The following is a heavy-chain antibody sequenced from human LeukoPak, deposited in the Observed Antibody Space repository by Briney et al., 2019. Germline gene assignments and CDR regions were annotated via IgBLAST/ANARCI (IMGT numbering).Heavy chain of an antibody. D-gene: IGHD3-9*01. CDR1: GFTFSNYW. V-gene: IGHV3-23*01. Sequence: QTGGSLRLSCSVSGFTFSNYWMNWVRQAPGKGLEWVSGISGSGGSTYYADSVKGRFTISRDNSKNTLYLQMNSLRAEDTAVYYCAKDPTYYDILTGPKDGGYWGQGTLVTVSS. J-gene: IGHJ4*02. CDR2: ISGSGGST. CDR3: AKDPTYYDILTGPKDGGY.